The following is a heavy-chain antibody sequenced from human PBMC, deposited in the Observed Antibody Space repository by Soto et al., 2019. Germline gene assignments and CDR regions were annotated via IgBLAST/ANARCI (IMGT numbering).Heavy chain of an antibody. Sequence: ASVKVSCKASGYTFTGHYIHWVRQAPEQGPEWMGEIGPESGATRYAQKFQGRVTMTMDMSITTVYMELTNLSPDDTAVYYCGRGRSGQIVVFYWGQGTPVTVSS. J-gene: IGHJ4*02. V-gene: IGHV1-2*02. CDR2: IGPESGAT. CDR3: GRGRSGQIVVFY. CDR1: GYTFTGHY. D-gene: IGHD5-12*01.